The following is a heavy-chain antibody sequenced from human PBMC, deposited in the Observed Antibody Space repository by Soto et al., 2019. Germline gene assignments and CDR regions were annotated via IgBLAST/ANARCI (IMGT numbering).Heavy chain of an antibody. CDR1: GYSFTGYQ. CDR3: ALPISVTDTFDY. J-gene: IGHJ4*02. Sequence: ASVKVSCKASGYSFTGYQMYWVRQAPGQGLEWMGWISPNSGDTNYAQKFQGRVTVTSDTSIRTVYMELSRLRSDDTAVYYCALPISVTDTFDYWGQGTLV. V-gene: IGHV1-2*02. CDR2: ISPNSGDT. D-gene: IGHD6-19*01.